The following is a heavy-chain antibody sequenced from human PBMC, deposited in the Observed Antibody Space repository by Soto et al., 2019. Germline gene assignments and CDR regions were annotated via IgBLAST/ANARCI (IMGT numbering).Heavy chain of an antibody. CDR2: IYYSGST. Sequence: SETLSLTCTVSGGSVSSGSYYWSWIRQPPGKGLEWIGYIYYSGSTNYNPSLKSRVTISVDTSKNQFSLKLSSVTAADTAVYYCATQDLSSSSPPGNWFDPWGQGTLVTVSS. D-gene: IGHD6-6*01. CDR3: ATQDLSSSSPPGNWFDP. CDR1: GGSVSSGSYY. V-gene: IGHV4-61*01. J-gene: IGHJ5*02.